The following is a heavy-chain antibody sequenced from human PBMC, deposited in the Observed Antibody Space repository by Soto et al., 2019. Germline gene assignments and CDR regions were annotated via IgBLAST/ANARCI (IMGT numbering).Heavy chain of an antibody. J-gene: IGHJ5*02. D-gene: IGHD3-3*01. Sequence: GGSLRLSCAASRFTFSGSAMHWVRQASGKGLEWVGRIRSKANSYATAYAASVKGRFTISRDDSKNTAYLQMNSLKTEDTAVYYCTRLATYYDFWSGYWNWFDPWGQGTLVTVSS. CDR1: RFTFSGSA. CDR2: IRSKANSYAT. V-gene: IGHV3-73*01. CDR3: TRLATYYDFWSGYWNWFDP.